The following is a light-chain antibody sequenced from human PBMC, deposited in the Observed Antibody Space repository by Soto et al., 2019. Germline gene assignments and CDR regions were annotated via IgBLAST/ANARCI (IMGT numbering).Light chain of an antibody. J-gene: IGKJ3*01. V-gene: IGKV3-15*01. Sequence: EIVMTQSPATLSVSPGERATLSCRASQTVSSNLAWYQQKPGQAPRLLIHGASTRAAGIPARFSGSGSGTEFTLTSISLQSEDFAVYYCQQYNDWPPFTVGPGTRVDI. CDR3: QQYNDWPPFT. CDR2: GAS. CDR1: QTVSSN.